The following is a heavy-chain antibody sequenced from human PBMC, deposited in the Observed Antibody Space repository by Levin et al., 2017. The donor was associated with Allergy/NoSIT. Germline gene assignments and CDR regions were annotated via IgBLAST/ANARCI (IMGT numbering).Heavy chain of an antibody. CDR2: IYHSGST. CDR1: GGSISSRNW. D-gene: IGHD1-26*01. J-gene: IGHJ4*02. CDR3: ARNAYNGSSLGFDY. V-gene: IGHV4-4*02. Sequence: SQTLSLTCVVSGGSISSRNWWFWVRQPPGKGLEWIGEIYHSGSTNYNPSLKSRVTISVDKSKNQFSLKLSSVTAADTAIYYCARNAYNGSSLGFDYWGQGTLVTVSS.